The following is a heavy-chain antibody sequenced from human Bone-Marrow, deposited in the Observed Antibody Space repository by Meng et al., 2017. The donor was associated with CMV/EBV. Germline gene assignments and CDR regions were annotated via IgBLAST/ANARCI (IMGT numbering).Heavy chain of an antibody. D-gene: IGHD3/OR15-3a*01. CDR3: ARGTGYYTLFDY. J-gene: IGHJ4*02. CDR1: GRSISSYY. CDR2: IYYSGST. V-gene: IGHV4-59*01. Sequence: SETLSPTCAVSGRSISSYYWSWIRQPPGTELEWIGYIYYSGSTNYNPSLKSRVTISVDTSKNQFSLKLSSVTDADTAVYYCARGTGYYTLFDYWGQGTMVTVSS.